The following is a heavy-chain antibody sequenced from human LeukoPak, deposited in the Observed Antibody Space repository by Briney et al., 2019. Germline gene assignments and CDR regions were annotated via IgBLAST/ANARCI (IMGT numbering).Heavy chain of an antibody. V-gene: IGHV3-30*02. CDR2: IWYDGSNI. J-gene: IGHJ4*02. CDR1: GFTFSDYG. D-gene: IGHD4-23*01. Sequence: QPGGSLRLSCAASGFTFSDYGMHWVRQAPGKGLEWVAVIWYDGSNIYYADSVKGRFTISRDNSRNTLYLQMNSLRAEDTAVYYCAKDRWDGGNSFMDYWGQGTLVTVSS. CDR3: AKDRWDGGNSFMDY.